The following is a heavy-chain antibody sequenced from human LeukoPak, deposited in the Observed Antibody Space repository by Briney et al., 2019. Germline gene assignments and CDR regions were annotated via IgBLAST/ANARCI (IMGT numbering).Heavy chain of an antibody. CDR3: ARDSPTTVTTGY. CDR2: IKQDGSEK. V-gene: IGHV3-7*01. Sequence: AGSLRLSWAASGFTFSSYWMHWARQAPGKGPQRVANIKQDGSEKYYVDSVKGRFTISRDNAKNSLYLQMNSLRAEDTAVYYCARDSPTTVTTGYWGQGTLVTVSS. J-gene: IGHJ4*02. D-gene: IGHD4-17*01. CDR1: GFTFSSYW.